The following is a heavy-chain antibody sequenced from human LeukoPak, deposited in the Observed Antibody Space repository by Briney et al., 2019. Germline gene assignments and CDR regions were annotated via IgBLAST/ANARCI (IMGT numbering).Heavy chain of an antibody. CDR1: GGTFSSYA. D-gene: IGHD2/OR15-2a*01. V-gene: IGHV1-69*06. J-gene: IGHJ4*02. Sequence: ASVKVSCKASGGTFSSYAISWVRQAPGQGLEWMGGIIPIFGTANYARKFQGRVTITADKSTSAAYMELSSLRSEDTAVYYCATARGVRGKIVIVGGVYFDYWGQGTLVTVSS. CDR3: ATARGVRGKIVIVGGVYFDY. CDR2: IIPIFGTA.